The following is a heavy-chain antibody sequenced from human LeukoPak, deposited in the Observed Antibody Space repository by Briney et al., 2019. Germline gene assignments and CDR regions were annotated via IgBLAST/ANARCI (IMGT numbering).Heavy chain of an antibody. J-gene: IGHJ3*02. D-gene: IGHD4-17*01. CDR3: AKWDTVPFDI. CDR2: ISYDGSNK. CDR1: GFTFSSYA. V-gene: IGHV3-30-3*02. Sequence: GSLRLSCAASGFTFSSYAMHWVRQAPGKGLEWVAVISYDGSNKYYADSVKGRFTISRDNSKNTLYLQMNSLRAEDTAVYYRAKWDTVPFDIWGQGTMVTVSS.